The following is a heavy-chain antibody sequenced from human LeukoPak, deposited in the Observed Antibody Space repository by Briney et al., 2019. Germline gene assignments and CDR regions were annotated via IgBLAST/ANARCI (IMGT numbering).Heavy chain of an antibody. V-gene: IGHV1-69*05. CDR3: AKPHCSGGSCYEYFQH. CDR2: IIPIFGTA. J-gene: IGHJ1*01. CDR1: GGTFSSYA. Sequence: SVKVSCKASGGTFSSYAISWVRQAPGQGLEWMGRIIPIFGTANYAQKFRGRVTITTDESTSTAYMELSSLRSEDTAVYYCAKPHCSGGSCYEYFQHWGQGTLVTVSS. D-gene: IGHD2-15*01.